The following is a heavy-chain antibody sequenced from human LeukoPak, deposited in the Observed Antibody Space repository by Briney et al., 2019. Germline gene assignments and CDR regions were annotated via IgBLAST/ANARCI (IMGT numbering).Heavy chain of an antibody. J-gene: IGHJ4*02. D-gene: IGHD3-22*01. CDR3: ASSLEYYYDSSGYLISVFDY. V-gene: IGHV1-69*13. CDR1: GGTFSSYA. CDR2: IIPIFGTA. Sequence: GASVKVSCKASGGTFSSYAISWVRQAPGQGLEWVGGIIPIFGTANYAQKFQGRVTITADESTSTAYMELSSLRSEDTAVYYCASSLEYYYDSSGYLISVFDYWGQGTLVTVSS.